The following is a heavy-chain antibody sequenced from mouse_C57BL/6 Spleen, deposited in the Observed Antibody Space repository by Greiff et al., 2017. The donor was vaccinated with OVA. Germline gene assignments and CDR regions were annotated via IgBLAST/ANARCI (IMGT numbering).Heavy chain of an antibody. CDR3: AKLDGTYYFDY. D-gene: IGHD2-1*01. J-gene: IGHJ2*01. CDR2: IWGDGST. V-gene: IGHV2-3*01. CDR1: GFSLTSYG. Sequence: VKLMESGPGLVAPSQSLSITCTVSGFSLTSYGVSWVRQPPGKGLEWLGVIWGDGSTNYHSALISRLSISKDNSKSQVVLKRNRLQTDDTATYYCAKLDGTYYFDYWGQGTTLTVSS.